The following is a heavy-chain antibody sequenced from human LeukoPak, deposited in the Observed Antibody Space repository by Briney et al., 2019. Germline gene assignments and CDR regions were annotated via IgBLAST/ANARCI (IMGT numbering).Heavy chain of an antibody. V-gene: IGHV1-18*01. CDR3: ARDWVTKKLGLDFDY. CDR1: GYTFTSYG. Sequence: ASVKVSCKASGYTFTSYGISWVRQAPGQGLEWMGWISAYNGNTNYAQKLQGRVTMTTDTSTSTAYMELRSLRSDDTAVYYCARDWVTKKLGLDFDYWGQGTLVTVSS. J-gene: IGHJ4*02. CDR2: ISAYNGNT. D-gene: IGHD4-11*01.